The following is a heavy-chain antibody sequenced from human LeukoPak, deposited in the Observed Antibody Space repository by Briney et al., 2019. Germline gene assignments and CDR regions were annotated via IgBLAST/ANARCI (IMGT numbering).Heavy chain of an antibody. CDR3: AGVNPDNGWSTVY. D-gene: IGHD6-19*01. V-gene: IGHV3-23*01. J-gene: IGHJ4*02. CDR1: GFTFNSYA. CDR2: ISGSGDNT. Sequence: GGSLRLSCATSGFTFNSYAMGWGRQAPGKGLDWVSLISGSGDNTYYTDSVKGRFTISRDNSKNTVYLQMNSLRDEDTAVYYCAGVNPDNGWSTVYWGQGALVTVSS.